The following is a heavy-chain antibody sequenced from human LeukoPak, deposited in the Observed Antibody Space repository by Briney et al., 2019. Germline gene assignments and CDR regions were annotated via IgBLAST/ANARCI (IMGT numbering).Heavy chain of an antibody. D-gene: IGHD6-19*01. CDR2: INPNTGAT. J-gene: IGHJ4*02. CDR1: ESTHTGYY. V-gene: IGHV1-2*02. Sequence: ASVKASCKASESTHTGYYLHWVRQAPGHGLEWMGWINPNTGATHSAQTFQGRITMTRDTSISTAYMDPSRLRSDDTAVYYCARDRVGSGWPRPYYFEIWGQGTLVTVSS. CDR3: ARDRVGSGWPRPYYFEI.